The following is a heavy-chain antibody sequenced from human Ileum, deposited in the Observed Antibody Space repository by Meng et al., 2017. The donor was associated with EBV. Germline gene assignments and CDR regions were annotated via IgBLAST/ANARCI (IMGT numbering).Heavy chain of an antibody. J-gene: IGHJ4*02. CDR1: GGAIRGSSYS. CDR3: ARHHHSPTFDY. CDR2: VVYSGTT. Sequence: LELRGQGPGLVKPSETPSLPCTVLGGAIRGSSYSGAWIRQPPGEGLDWIGSVVYSGTTYYTSSLKSRVSISVDTSKNQFSLKLSSVTAADTAVYYCARHHHSPTFDYWGQGTLVTVSS. D-gene: IGHD1-14*01. V-gene: IGHV4-39*01.